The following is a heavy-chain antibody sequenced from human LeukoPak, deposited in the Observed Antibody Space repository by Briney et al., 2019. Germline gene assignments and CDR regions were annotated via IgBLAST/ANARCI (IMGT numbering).Heavy chain of an antibody. Sequence: SETLSLTCTVSGGSISSYYWSWIRQPPGKGLEWIGYIYYSGSTNYNPSLKSRVTISVDTSRNQFSLKLSSVTAADTAVYYCAREGSHYDILTGLYYYYGMDVWGQGTTVTVSS. CDR1: GGSISSYY. J-gene: IGHJ6*02. D-gene: IGHD3-9*01. CDR3: AREGSHYDILTGLYYYYGMDV. CDR2: IYYSGST. V-gene: IGHV4-59*01.